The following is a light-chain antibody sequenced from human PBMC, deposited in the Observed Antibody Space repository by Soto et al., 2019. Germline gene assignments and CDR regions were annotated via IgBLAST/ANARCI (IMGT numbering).Light chain of an antibody. CDR1: SSDVGSYNL. CDR2: EGS. J-gene: IGLJ1*01. V-gene: IGLV2-23*01. Sequence: QSVLTQPASVSGSPGQSITISCTGSSSDVGSYNLVSWYQQHPGKAPKLMIYEGSKRPSGVSNRFSGSKSGNTASLTISGLQAEYEADYYCCSYAGGGSYVFGPGTKLTVL. CDR3: CSYAGGGSYV.